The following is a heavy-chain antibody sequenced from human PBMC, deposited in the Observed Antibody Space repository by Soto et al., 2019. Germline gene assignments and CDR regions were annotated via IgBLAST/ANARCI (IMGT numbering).Heavy chain of an antibody. Sequence: DVQLVESGGGLVQPGRSLRLSCAASGFTFDDYAMHWVRQAPGKGLEWVSGVSWNSGSIGYADSVKGRFTISRDNAKNSLYLQMNSLRAEDTAVYYCAKDSSASPYYYYYLGVWGKGSTVIVS. D-gene: IGHD6-6*01. CDR1: GFTFDDYA. CDR3: AKDSSASPYYYYYLGV. CDR2: VSWNSGSI. J-gene: IGHJ6*03. V-gene: IGHV3-9*01.